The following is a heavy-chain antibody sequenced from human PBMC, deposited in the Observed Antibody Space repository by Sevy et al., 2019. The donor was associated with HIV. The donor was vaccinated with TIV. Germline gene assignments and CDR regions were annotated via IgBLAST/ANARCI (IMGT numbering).Heavy chain of an antibody. D-gene: IGHD6-19*01. V-gene: IGHV3-30-3*01. Sequence: GGYLRLYCAASGFSVSTHAMHWVRQAPGKGLVCVALMSYDGSSKYYADSVKGRLTISRDNSKNTLYLQMSSLRPDDTAVYYCTRDAGYSTGWYPSDYWGQGTLVTVSS. J-gene: IGHJ4*02. CDR1: GFSVSTHA. CDR3: TRDAGYSTGWYPSDY. CDR2: MSYDGSSK.